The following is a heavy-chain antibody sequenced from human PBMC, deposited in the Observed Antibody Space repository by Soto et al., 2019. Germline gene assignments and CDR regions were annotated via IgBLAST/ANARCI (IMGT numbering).Heavy chain of an antibody. D-gene: IGHD4-17*01. CDR2: IYYSGST. V-gene: IGHV4-59*08. J-gene: IGHJ4*02. CDR1: GGSISSYY. Sequence: PSETLSLTCTVSGGSISSYYWSWIRQPPGKGLEWIGYIYYSGSTNYNPSSKSRVTISVDTSKYQLSLKVSSVTAADTAVYYCARRYGYYFDYWGQGTLVTVSS. CDR3: ARRYGYYFDY.